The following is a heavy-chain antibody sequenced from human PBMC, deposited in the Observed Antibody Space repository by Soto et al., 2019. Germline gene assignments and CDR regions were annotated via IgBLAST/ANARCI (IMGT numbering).Heavy chain of an antibody. J-gene: IGHJ3*02. Sequence: PSLTCTVSVCSSSIVDYYWSWIRQHPGKGLEWIGYIYYSGTTFYTPSLKSRLTTSVDTSQNQFSLMLSSVTAADTAVYYCARAAIYCSSTSCYTGAFVIWGQGTMVTDS. CDR1: VCSSSIVDYY. CDR3: ARAAIYCSSTSCYTGAFVI. CDR2: IYYSGTT. D-gene: IGHD2-2*02. V-gene: IGHV4-31*03.